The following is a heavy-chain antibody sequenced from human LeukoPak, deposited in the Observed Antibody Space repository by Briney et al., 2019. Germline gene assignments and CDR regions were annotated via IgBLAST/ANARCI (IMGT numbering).Heavy chain of an antibody. CDR3: ARDWAIVRGVMGHAFDI. D-gene: IGHD3-10*01. CDR1: GGSISSGGYC. J-gene: IGHJ3*02. V-gene: IGHV4-31*03. Sequence: SQTLSPTCTVSGGSISSGGYCWSWIRQHPVKGLEWIGYIYYSGSTYYNPSLTSRVTISVYTSKNQFSLKLPSVTAADTAVYYCARDWAIVRGVMGHAFDIGGEGRMVTVSS. CDR2: IYYSGST.